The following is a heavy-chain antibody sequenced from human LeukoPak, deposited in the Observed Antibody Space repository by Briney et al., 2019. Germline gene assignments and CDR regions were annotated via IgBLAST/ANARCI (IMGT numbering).Heavy chain of an antibody. CDR3: ARNYPIVGATDYYYYMDV. Sequence: GASVNVSCTASGYTFTGYYMHWVPQAPGQGLEWMGWINPKSGGTNYAQKFQGRVTMTRDTSISTAYMELSRLRSDDTAVYYCARNYPIVGATDYYYYMDVWGKGTTVTVSS. D-gene: IGHD1-26*01. CDR1: GYTFTGYY. CDR2: INPKSGGT. J-gene: IGHJ6*03. V-gene: IGHV1-2*02.